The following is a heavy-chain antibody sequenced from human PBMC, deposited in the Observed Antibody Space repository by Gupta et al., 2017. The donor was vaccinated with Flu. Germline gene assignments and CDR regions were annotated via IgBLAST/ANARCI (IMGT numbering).Heavy chain of an antibody. Sequence: QVQLVQSGAEVTKPGASVKVSCQASGYTFSDYYIHWVRQAPGQGLEWMGWINPKSGGTKYAQNFQGRVTMTRDTSISTAYMDLSRLRSDDTAVYYCARDTYNTGWSLEFDSWGQGTLVTVSS. CDR3: ARDTYNTGWSLEFDS. D-gene: IGHD6-19*01. CDR2: INPKSGGT. V-gene: IGHV1-2*02. J-gene: IGHJ4*02. CDR1: GYTFSDYY.